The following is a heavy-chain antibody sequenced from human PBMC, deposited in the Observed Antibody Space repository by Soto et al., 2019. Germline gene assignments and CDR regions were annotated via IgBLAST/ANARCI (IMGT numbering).Heavy chain of an antibody. Sequence: SVKVSCKASGGTFSSYAISWVRQAPGQGLEWMGGIIPIFGTANYAQKFQGRVTITADESTSTAYMELSSLRSEDTAVYYCARKGEVAATHYYGMDVWGQGTTVTV. V-gene: IGHV1-69*13. D-gene: IGHD2-15*01. J-gene: IGHJ6*02. CDR1: GGTFSSYA. CDR3: ARKGEVAATHYYGMDV. CDR2: IIPIFGTA.